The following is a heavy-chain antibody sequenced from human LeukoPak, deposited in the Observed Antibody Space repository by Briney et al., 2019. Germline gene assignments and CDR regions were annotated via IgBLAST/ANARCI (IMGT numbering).Heavy chain of an antibody. J-gene: IGHJ4*02. CDR3: ARDPNIVATTGVDY. CDR2: ISSSSSTI. V-gene: IGHV3-48*02. CDR1: GFTFSSYS. Sequence: GGSLRLSCAASGFTFSSYSMNWVRQAPGEGLEWVSYISSSSSTIYYADSVKVRFTISRDNAKNSLYLQMNSLRDEDTAVYYCARDPNIVATTGVDYWGQGTLVTVSS. D-gene: IGHD5-12*01.